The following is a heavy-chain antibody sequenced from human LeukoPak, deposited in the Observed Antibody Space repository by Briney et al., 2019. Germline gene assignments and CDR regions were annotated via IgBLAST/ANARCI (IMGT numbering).Heavy chain of an antibody. V-gene: IGHV4-34*01. D-gene: IGHD2-2*01. CDR3: ARGYCSSTSCYGGWWFDL. J-gene: IGHJ5*02. Sequence: SETLSLTCAVYGGSFSGYYWSWIRQPPGKGLEWIGEINHSGSTNYNPSLKSRVTISVDTSKNQFSLKLSSVTAADTAVYYCARGYCSSTSCYGGWWFDLWGQGTLVTVSS. CDR2: INHSGST. CDR1: GGSFSGYY.